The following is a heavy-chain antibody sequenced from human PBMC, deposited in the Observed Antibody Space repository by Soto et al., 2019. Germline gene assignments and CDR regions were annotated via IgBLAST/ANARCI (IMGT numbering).Heavy chain of an antibody. Sequence: SETLSLTCTVSGGSISSSRCHWGWIRQPPGKGLEWIASIKYSGTTFYNPSLKSRVTLSVDTSKNQFSLKLSSVTAADTAVYYCARPVSMVRGVNPYNWFDPWGQGTRVTVS. CDR2: IKYSGTT. J-gene: IGHJ5*02. CDR1: GGSISSSRCH. V-gene: IGHV4-39*01. CDR3: ARPVSMVRGVNPYNWFDP. D-gene: IGHD3-10*01.